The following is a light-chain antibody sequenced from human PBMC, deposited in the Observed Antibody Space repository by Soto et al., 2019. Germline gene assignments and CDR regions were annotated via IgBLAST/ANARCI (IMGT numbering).Light chain of an antibody. J-gene: IGLJ1*01. CDR1: SSDVGDYNY. CDR2: DVT. V-gene: IGLV2-14*03. Sequence: QSVLTQPASVSGSPGQSITISCSGTSSDVGDYNYVSWYQQYPGKAPKLMIYDVTNRPSGFSNRFSGSKSGNTASLTISGLQSEDEADYYCSSYASSSTPYVFGTGTKLTVL. CDR3: SSYASSSTPYV.